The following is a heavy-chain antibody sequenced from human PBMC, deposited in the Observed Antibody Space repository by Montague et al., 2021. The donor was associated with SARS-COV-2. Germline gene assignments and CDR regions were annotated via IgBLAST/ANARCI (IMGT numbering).Heavy chain of an antibody. CDR2: IYYSGST. CDR1: GGSISSYY. D-gene: IGHD2-2*01. CDR3: ARAGLGYCSSVGGCRGFDY. J-gene: IGHJ4*02. Sequence: SETLSLTCTVSGGSISSYYWSWIRQPPGKGLEWTGYIYYSGSTNYNPSLKSRVTISVDTSKNQFSLKLSSVTAADTAVYYCARAGLGYCSSVGGCRGFDYWGQGTLVTVSS. V-gene: IGHV4-59*01.